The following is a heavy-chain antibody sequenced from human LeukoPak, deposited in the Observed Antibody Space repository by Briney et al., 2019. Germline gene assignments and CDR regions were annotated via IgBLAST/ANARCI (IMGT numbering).Heavy chain of an antibody. D-gene: IGHD3-10*01. CDR3: ARTTRLHYYGSGFDY. CDR2: IYYSGST. V-gene: IGHV4-30-4*01. CDR1: GGSISSGDYY. J-gene: IGHJ4*02. Sequence: SETLSLTCTVSGGSISSGDYYWSWIRQPPGKGLEWIGYIYYSGSTYYNPSLKSRVTISVYTSKNQFSLKLSSVTAADTAVYYCARTTRLHYYGSGFDYWGQGTLVTVSS.